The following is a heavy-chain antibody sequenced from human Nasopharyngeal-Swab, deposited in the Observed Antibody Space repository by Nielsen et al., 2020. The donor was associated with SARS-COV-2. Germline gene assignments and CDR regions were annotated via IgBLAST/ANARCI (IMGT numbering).Heavy chain of an antibody. J-gene: IGHJ6*03. Sequence: IRQPPGKGLERVSVIYTAGTTYYADSVKGRFTISRTNSKNMLFLQMNSLRAEDTAVYYCARGPNGYNYQSYHYYFMDVWGKGTTVTVSS. CDR3: ARGPNGYNYQSYHYYFMDV. D-gene: IGHD5-24*01. V-gene: IGHV3-53*04. CDR2: IYTAGTT.